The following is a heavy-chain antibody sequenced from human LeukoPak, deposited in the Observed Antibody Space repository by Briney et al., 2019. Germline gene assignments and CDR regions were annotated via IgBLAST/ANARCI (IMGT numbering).Heavy chain of an antibody. J-gene: IGHJ5*02. D-gene: IGHD1-1*01. Sequence: ASVKVSCKASGGTFSSYAISWVRQAPGQGLEWMGRIIPILGIANYAQKFQGRVTITADKSTSTAYMELSSLRSEDTAVYYCARDDWNDLPWSSAPGWFDPWGQGTLVTVSS. CDR1: GGTFSSYA. CDR3: ARDDWNDLPWSSAPGWFDP. CDR2: IIPILGIA. V-gene: IGHV1-69*04.